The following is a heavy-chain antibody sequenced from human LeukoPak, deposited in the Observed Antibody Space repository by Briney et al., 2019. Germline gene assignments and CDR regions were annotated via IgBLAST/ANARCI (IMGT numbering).Heavy chain of an antibody. CDR2: IYYNGNT. CDR3: ARGRSNYYGMDV. J-gene: IGHJ6*02. CDR1: DGSINSYY. D-gene: IGHD1-26*01. Sequence: SETLSLTCSVSDGSINSYYWNWIRRPPGEGREWIWDIYYNGNTNYSPSLKSRVTMSVDTSKSLFSLKVSSVTAADTAVYYCARGRSNYYGMDVWGQGTTVTVSS. V-gene: IGHV4-59*01.